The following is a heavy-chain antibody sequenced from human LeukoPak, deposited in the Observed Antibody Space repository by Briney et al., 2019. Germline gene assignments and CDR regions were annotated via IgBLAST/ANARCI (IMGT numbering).Heavy chain of an antibody. J-gene: IGHJ4*02. CDR2: IVVGSGNT. Sequence: SGKVSCKASGFTFTSSAVQWVRQARGQRLEWIGWIVVGSGNTNYAQKFQERVTITRDMSTSTAYMELSSLRSEDTAVYYCAARGVGGRGYFDYWGQGTLVTVSS. CDR3: AARGVGGRGYFDY. CDR1: GFTFTSSA. V-gene: IGHV1-58*01. D-gene: IGHD1-26*01.